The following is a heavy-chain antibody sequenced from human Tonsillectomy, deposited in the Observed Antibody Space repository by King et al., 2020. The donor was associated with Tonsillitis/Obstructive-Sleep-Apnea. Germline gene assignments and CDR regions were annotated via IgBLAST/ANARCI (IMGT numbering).Heavy chain of an antibody. CDR3: ARVALRGPGLHQHYYGMDV. Sequence: QLVQSGPEVKKPGASVKVSCKASGYTFTTYAISWVRQATGQGLEWMGWISPYSGNTNYAQKLQGRVTMTQDTSTPTAYMELMSRRSDDTAVFYCARVALRGPGLHQHYYGMDVWGQGTTVTVSS. V-gene: IGHV1-18*01. J-gene: IGHJ6*02. CDR1: GYTFTTYA. D-gene: IGHD3-10*01. CDR2: ISPYSGNT.